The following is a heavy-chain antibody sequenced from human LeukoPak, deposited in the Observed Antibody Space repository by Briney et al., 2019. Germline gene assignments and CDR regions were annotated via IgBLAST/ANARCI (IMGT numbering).Heavy chain of an antibody. D-gene: IGHD3-10*01. CDR2: IKPDGSEK. CDR1: GFTFSSYW. V-gene: IGHV3-7*01. Sequence: GGSLRLSCAASGFTFSSYWMSWVRQAPGKGLEWVANIKPDGSEKYYVDSVKGRFTISRDNAKNSLYLQMNSLRAEDTAVYYCARVYYYTSGSRWGDYFDYWGLGTLVTVSS. CDR3: ARVYYYTSGSRWGDYFDY. J-gene: IGHJ4*02.